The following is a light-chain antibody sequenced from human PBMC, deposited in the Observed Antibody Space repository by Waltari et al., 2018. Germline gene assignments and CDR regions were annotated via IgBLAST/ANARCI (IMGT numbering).Light chain of an antibody. CDR2: EAT. CDR1: SSDVGTYNL. Sequence: QSALTPPASVSGSPGQSLAVSCTGSSSDVGTYNLVSWYQQHPGKAPKLIIYEATKRPSGVSNRFSGSKSGNMASLTISGLQAEDEAEYYCCSFAGRSTWVFGTGTKVTVL. J-gene: IGLJ1*01. CDR3: CSFAGRSTWV. V-gene: IGLV2-23*01.